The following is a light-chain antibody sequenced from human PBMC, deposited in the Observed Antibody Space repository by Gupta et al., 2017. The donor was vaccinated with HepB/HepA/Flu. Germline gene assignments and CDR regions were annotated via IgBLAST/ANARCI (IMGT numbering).Light chain of an antibody. CDR3: QQRSNWSGT. CDR1: KSGSSY. V-gene: IGKV3-11*01. Sequence: EIVLTQSPATLSLYPRSLATPACSASKSGSSYIAGYQQKTGQAPRLLIYDAANRATGIPARFSGSGSGTDLTPTISSLEPEDFAVYYCQQRSNWSGTFGQGTKVEI. J-gene: IGKJ1*01. CDR2: DAA.